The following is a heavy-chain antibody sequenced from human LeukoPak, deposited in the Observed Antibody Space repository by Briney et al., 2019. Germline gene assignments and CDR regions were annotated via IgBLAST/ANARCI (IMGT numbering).Heavy chain of an antibody. CDR2: ISGSGGST. V-gene: IGHV3-23*01. Sequence: AGSLRLSCAASGFTFSSYAMNWVRQAPGKGMEWVSVISGSGGSTYLADSVKGRFTISRDNSKKTLYLQMNSLRAEDTAVYYCAKDVTTSGTTRFDYWGQGTLVTVSS. D-gene: IGHD4-17*01. J-gene: IGHJ4*02. CDR1: GFTFSSYA. CDR3: AKDVTTSGTTRFDY.